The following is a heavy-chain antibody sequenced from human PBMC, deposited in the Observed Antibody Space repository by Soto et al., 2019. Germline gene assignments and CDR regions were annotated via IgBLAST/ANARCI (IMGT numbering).Heavy chain of an antibody. V-gene: IGHV4-31*03. Sequence: SETLPLTCTVSRSSISSGGYYWSWIRQHPGKGLEWIGYIYYSGSTYYNPSLKSRVTISVDTSKTQFSLKLSSVTAADTAVYYGARAFTFFGSLANWCAPWGQGTLVTV. D-gene: IGHD3-3*01. CDR2: IYYSGST. J-gene: IGHJ5*02. CDR3: ARAFTFFGSLANWCAP. CDR1: RSSISSGGYY.